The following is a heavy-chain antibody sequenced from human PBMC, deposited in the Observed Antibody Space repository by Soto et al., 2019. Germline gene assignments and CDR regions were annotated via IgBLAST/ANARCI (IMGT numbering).Heavy chain of an antibody. Sequence: EVQLVESVGGLVQPGGSLRLSCATSGFTFSNYWMHWVRQAPGKGPVWVSRINEDESNTNYADSVKGRFTISRDNAKNTLYLQMNSLRAEDTAVYYCARGLVLDYWGQGTRVTVSS. V-gene: IGHV3-74*01. CDR2: INEDESNT. CDR3: ARGLVLDY. CDR1: GFTFSNYW. J-gene: IGHJ4*02. D-gene: IGHD3-9*01.